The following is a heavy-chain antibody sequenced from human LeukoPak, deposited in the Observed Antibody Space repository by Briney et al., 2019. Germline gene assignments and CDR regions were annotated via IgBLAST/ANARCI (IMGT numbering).Heavy chain of an antibody. CDR2: IRYDGSNK. CDR3: AKEGSYAFDI. CDR1: GFTFSSYG. V-gene: IGHV3-30*02. Sequence: GGSLRLSCAASGFTFSSYGMHWVRQAPGKGLEWVAFIRYDGSNKYYADSVKGRFTISRGNSKNTLYLQMNSLRAEDTAVYYCAKEGSYAFDIWGQGTMVTVSS. J-gene: IGHJ3*02.